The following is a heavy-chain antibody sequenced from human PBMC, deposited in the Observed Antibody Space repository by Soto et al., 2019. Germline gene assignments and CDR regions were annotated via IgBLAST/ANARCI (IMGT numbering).Heavy chain of an antibody. Sequence: ASVKVSCKASGYTLTSYAMHWVRQAPGQRLEWMGWINAGNGNTKYSQKFQGRVTITRDTSASTAYMELSSLRSEDTAVYYCARAPYGITIFGVVIMNGFDYWGQGTLVTVSS. D-gene: IGHD3-3*01. V-gene: IGHV1-3*01. CDR3: ARAPYGITIFGVVIMNGFDY. CDR2: INAGNGNT. J-gene: IGHJ4*02. CDR1: GYTLTSYA.